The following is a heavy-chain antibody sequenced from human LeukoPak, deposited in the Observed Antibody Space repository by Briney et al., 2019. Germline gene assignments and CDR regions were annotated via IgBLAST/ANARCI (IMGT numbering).Heavy chain of an antibody. Sequence: ASVKVSCKVSGYTLTELSMHWVRQAPGKGLEWMGGFDPEDGETIYAQKFQGRVTMTEDTSTDTAYMELRSLRSDDTAVYYCATLVRYSSSWYTGLGYFDYWGQGTLVTVSS. V-gene: IGHV1-24*01. D-gene: IGHD6-13*01. J-gene: IGHJ4*02. CDR2: FDPEDGET. CDR3: ATLVRYSSSWYTGLGYFDY. CDR1: GYTLTELS.